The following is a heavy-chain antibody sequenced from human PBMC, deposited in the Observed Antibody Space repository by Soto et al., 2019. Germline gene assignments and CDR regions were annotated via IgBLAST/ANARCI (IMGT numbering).Heavy chain of an antibody. D-gene: IGHD6-13*01. J-gene: IGHJ6*02. V-gene: IGHV1-2*04. CDR3: ARVGKQQLVPDYYYYGMDV. Sequence: ASVKVSCKASGYTFTGYYMHWVRQATGQGLEWMGRINPNSGGTNYAQKFQGWVTMTRDTSISTAYMELSRLRSDDTAVYYCARVGKQQLVPDYYYYGMDVWGQGTTVTVSS. CDR1: GYTFTGYY. CDR2: INPNSGGT.